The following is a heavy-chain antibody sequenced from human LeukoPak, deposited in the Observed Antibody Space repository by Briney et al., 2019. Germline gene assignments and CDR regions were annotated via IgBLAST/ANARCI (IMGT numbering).Heavy chain of an antibody. CDR3: ARDTLSSVYIPNWFGP. CDR2: TYYRSKWYN. J-gene: IGHJ5*02. V-gene: IGHV6-1*01. D-gene: IGHD5/OR15-5a*01. Sequence: SQTLSLTCAISGDSVSSNSAAWNWIRQSPSRGLEWLGRTYYRSKWYNDYAVSVKSRITINPDTSKNQFPLQLNSVTPEDTAVYYCARDTLSSVYIPNWFGPWGQGTLVTVSS. CDR1: GDSVSSNSAA.